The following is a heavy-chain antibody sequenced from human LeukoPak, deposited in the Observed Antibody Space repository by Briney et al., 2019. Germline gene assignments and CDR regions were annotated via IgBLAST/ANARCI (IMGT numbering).Heavy chain of an antibody. V-gene: IGHV3-7*01. CDR1: GFTFSGYW. J-gene: IGHJ4*02. CDR3: TRGDPDY. Sequence: GGSLRLSCAASGFTFSGYWMRWVRQAPGKGLQWVANINYGGSDRYYVDSVKGRFTISRDNAKNSLYLQMNSLTVKDTAVYYCTRGDPDYWGQGTLVTVSS. CDR2: INYGGSDR. D-gene: IGHD2-21*02.